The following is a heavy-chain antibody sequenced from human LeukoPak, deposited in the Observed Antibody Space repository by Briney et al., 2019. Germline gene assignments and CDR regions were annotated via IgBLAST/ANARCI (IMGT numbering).Heavy chain of an antibody. CDR2: ISGSDDNT. V-gene: IGHV3-23*01. J-gene: IGHJ4*02. CDR3: ANDFDH. Sequence: GGSLRLSCAASGFTFNNYAMSWVRQAPGKGLEWVSTISGSDDNTYYADSVKGRFTISRDISKNTLYLQMNSLRADDTSVYYCANDFDHWGQGTLVTVSS. CDR1: GFTFNNYA.